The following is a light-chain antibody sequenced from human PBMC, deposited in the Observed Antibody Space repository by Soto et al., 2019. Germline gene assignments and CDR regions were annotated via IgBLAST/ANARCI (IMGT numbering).Light chain of an antibody. J-gene: IGKJ4*01. CDR1: QSVSSSY. Sequence: ELVLTQSPGALSLSPGERATLSGRASQSVSSSYLAWYQHKPGQTPRLLIYDTSTRATGVTNRLSGSRSGAEFTLTINRLKSEDVAVYYCKPYNNWPLTVGGVIKVDI. CDR3: KPYNNWPLT. V-gene: IGKV3D-20*02. CDR2: DTS.